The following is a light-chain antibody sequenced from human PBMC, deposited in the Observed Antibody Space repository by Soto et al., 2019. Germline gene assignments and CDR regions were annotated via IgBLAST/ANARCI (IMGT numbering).Light chain of an antibody. CDR2: DAS. V-gene: IGKV3-11*01. CDR3: QQRSNWPPT. Sequence: EIVLTQSPATLSLSPGEIATLSCRASQSVSSYLAWYQQKPCQAPRLLIYDASNRATGIPARFSGSGSGTDFTLTISSLEPEDFAVYYCQQRSNWPPTFGQGTKVEL. CDR1: QSVSSY. J-gene: IGKJ1*01.